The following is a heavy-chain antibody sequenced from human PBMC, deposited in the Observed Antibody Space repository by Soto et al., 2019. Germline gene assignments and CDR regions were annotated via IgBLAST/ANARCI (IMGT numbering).Heavy chain of an antibody. CDR3: ARDPAYSGYDLGY. Sequence: LSLTCAASGFTFSSYSMNWVRQAPGKGLEWVSSISSSSSYIYYADSVKGRFTISRDNAKNSLYLQMNSLRAEDTAVYYCARDPAYSGYDLGYWGQGTLVTVSS. D-gene: IGHD5-12*01. CDR1: GFTFSSYS. J-gene: IGHJ4*02. CDR2: ISSSSSYI. V-gene: IGHV3-21*01.